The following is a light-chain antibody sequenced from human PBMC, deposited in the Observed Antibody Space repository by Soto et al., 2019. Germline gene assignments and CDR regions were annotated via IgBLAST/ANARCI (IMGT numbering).Light chain of an antibody. V-gene: IGKV1-5*01. CDR2: DAS. Sequence: DIQMTQSPSILSASVGDRVTITCRASQSISNWLAWYQQKPGRAPKVLIYDASSLQSWVPSRFSGSGAGTAFTLTISSRQPDDIATDYCQLYKSYSYLLGQGTNLEI. J-gene: IGKJ2*01. CDR1: QSISNW. CDR3: QLYKSYSYL.